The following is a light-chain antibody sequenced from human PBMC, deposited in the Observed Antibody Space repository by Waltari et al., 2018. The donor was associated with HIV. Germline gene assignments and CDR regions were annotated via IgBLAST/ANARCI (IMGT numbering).Light chain of an antibody. Sequence: QSVLTQPPSVSGAPGQRVPISCPGSSPNYGAGFHVPRYQQLPEIAPKLLIYAATKRHSGVPDRFSGSKSGTSASLAITGLQAEDEADYYCQSYDSSLSSYVFASGTRVTVL. J-gene: IGLJ1*01. CDR1: SPNYGAGFH. CDR3: QSYDSSLSSYV. CDR2: AAT. V-gene: IGLV1-40*01.